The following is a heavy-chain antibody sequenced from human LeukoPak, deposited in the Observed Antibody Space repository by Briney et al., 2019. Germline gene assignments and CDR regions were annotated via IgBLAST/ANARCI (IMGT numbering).Heavy chain of an antibody. V-gene: IGHV3-66*01. CDR2: IYSRGST. D-gene: IGHD2-15*01. Sequence: GGSLRLSCAASGFTVSSNYMSWVRQAPGKGLEWVSLIYSRGSTYYADSVKGRFTISRENAKNSLYLQMNSLRAGDTAVYYCARGYCSGGSCLYYFDYWGQGTLVTVSS. CDR3: ARGYCSGGSCLYYFDY. J-gene: IGHJ4*02. CDR1: GFTVSSNY.